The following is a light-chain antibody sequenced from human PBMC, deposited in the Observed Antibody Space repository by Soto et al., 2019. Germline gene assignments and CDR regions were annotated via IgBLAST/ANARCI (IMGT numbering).Light chain of an antibody. CDR1: QRISNN. Sequence: EIVVTQSPATLSVSPGERATLSCRASQRISNNLAWYQQKPAQAPRLLIYGASTRATGIPARFSGSGSGTEFTLTISSLQSEDFAVYYCQQYNNWPPMYTFGQGTKLEIK. CDR3: QQYNNWPPMYT. J-gene: IGKJ2*01. CDR2: GAS. V-gene: IGKV3-15*01.